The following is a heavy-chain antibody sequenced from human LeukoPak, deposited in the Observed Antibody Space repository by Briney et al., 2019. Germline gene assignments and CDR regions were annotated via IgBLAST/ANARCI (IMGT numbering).Heavy chain of an antibody. CDR2: IT. Sequence: PSETLSLTCTVSGGSISSSSYYWGWIRQPPGKGLEWIGSITYYNPSLKSRVTISVDTSKNQFSLKLSSVTAADTAVYYCAGLVVVVAATQFYYYYYMDVWGKGTTVTISS. J-gene: IGHJ6*03. CDR3: AGLVVVVAATQFYYYYYMDV. V-gene: IGHV4-39*01. D-gene: IGHD2-15*01. CDR1: GGSISSSSYY.